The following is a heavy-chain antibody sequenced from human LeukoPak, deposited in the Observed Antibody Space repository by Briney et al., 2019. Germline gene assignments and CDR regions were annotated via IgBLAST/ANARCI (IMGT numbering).Heavy chain of an antibody. CDR3: ARECSGGSRYSGPVAY. Sequence: PGGSLRLSCAASGFTFSSYAMHWVRQAPGKGLEWVAVISYDGSNKYYADSVKGRFTISRDNSKNTLYLQMNSLRAEDTAVYYCARECSGGSRYSGPVAYWGQGTLVTVSS. V-gene: IGHV3-30*04. CDR1: GFTFSSYA. CDR2: ISYDGSNK. D-gene: IGHD2-15*01. J-gene: IGHJ4*02.